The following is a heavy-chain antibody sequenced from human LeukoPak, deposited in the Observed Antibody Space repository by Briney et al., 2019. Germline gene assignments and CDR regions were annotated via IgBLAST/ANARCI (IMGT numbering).Heavy chain of an antibody. J-gene: IGHJ6*02. D-gene: IGHD3-3*01. CDR3: ARVMEGDYGAMDV. CDR2: IYYRGST. V-gene: IGHV4-59*01. CDR1: GGPISSYY. Sequence: KPSETLSLTCTVSGGPISSYYWSWLRQPPGKGLEWIGYIYYRGSTTYNSSLKSRVTISVDTSKNQFSLKLSSVTAADTAVYYCARVMEGDYGAMDVWGQGTTVTVSS.